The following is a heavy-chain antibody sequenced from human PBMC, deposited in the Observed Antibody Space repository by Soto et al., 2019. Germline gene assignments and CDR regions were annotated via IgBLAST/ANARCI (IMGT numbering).Heavy chain of an antibody. CDR2: TSYDGSNN. J-gene: IGHJ4*02. Sequence: QVQLVESGGGVVQPGTSLRLSCVGSGFTFRSYVIHWVRQAPGKGLEWVALTSYDGSNNFYGDSVKGRFTISRQNYRNTVELHMDSLRFEDTALYYCARWGTTGGLDVWGQGTLVSVSS. V-gene: IGHV3-33*05. D-gene: IGHD3-16*01. CDR3: ARWGTTGGLDV. CDR1: GFTFRSYV.